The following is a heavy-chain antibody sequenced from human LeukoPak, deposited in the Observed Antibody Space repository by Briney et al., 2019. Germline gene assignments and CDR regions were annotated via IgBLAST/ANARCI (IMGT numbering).Heavy chain of an antibody. CDR3: AGDGYKTNWYFDL. CDR2: IYYSGST. V-gene: IGHV4-59*01. J-gene: IGHJ2*01. Sequence: PSETLSLTCTVSGGSISSYYWSWLRQPPGKGLEWIGYIYYSGSTNYNPSLKSRVTISVDTSKNQLSLKLSSVTAADTAVYYCAGDGYKTNWYFDLWGRGTLVTVSS. D-gene: IGHD5-24*01. CDR1: GGSISSYY.